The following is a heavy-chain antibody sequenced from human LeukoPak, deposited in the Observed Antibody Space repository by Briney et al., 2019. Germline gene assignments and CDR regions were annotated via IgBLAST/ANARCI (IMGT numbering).Heavy chain of an antibody. D-gene: IGHD3-3*01. CDR1: GGTLSSYA. CDR3: ARGNVLRFLEWLPGYMDV. V-gene: IGHV1-69*05. Sequence: SVKVSCKASGGTLSSYAISWVRQAPGQGLEWMGGIIPVFGTANYAQKFQGRVTITTDESTSTAYIELSSLRSEDTAVYYCARGNVLRFLEWLPGYMDVWGKGTTVTVSS. J-gene: IGHJ6*03. CDR2: IIPVFGTA.